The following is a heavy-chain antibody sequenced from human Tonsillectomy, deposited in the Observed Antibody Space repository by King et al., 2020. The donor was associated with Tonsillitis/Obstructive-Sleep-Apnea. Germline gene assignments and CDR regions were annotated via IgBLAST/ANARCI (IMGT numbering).Heavy chain of an antibody. CDR2: ILYDGSNK. Sequence: VQLVESGGGVVQPGRSLRLSCAASGFTFSRYGMHWVRQAPGKGLEWVAVILYDGSNKYYAESVKGRFTISRDNSKNTLYLQMNSLRAEDTAVYYCAKPPLVGATGAFDIWGQGTMVTVSS. CDR1: GFTFSRYG. J-gene: IGHJ3*02. CDR3: AKPPLVGATGAFDI. D-gene: IGHD1-26*01. V-gene: IGHV3-30*18.